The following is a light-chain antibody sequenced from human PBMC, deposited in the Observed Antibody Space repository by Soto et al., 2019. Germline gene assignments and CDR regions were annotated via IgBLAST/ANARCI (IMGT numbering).Light chain of an antibody. Sequence: QSVLTQPPSVSGAPGERVTISCTGSSSNIGTNAVNWCQQLPGTAPRLLIYSNDQRPPGVPDRFSGSKSGTSASLGISGLQSEDEADYFCAVWDDSLNGWVFGGGTKVTVL. J-gene: IGLJ3*02. V-gene: IGLV1-44*01. CDR2: SND. CDR3: AVWDDSLNGWV. CDR1: SSNIGTNA.